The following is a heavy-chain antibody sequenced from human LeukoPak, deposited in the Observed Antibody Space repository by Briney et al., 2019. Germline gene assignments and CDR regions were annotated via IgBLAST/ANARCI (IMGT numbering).Heavy chain of an antibody. V-gene: IGHV3-23*01. CDR3: AKVKSHCSGGSCYSWYYYMDV. CDR1: GFTFSSYA. Sequence: PGGSLRLSCAASGFTFSSYAMSWVRQAPGKGLEWVSAISGSGGSTYYADSVKGRFTISRDNSKNTLYLQMNSLRAEDTAVYYCAKVKSHCSGGSCYSWYYYMDVWGKGTTVTVSS. D-gene: IGHD2-15*01. J-gene: IGHJ6*03. CDR2: ISGSGGST.